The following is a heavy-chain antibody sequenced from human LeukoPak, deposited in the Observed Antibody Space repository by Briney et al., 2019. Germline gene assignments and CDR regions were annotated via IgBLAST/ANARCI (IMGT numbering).Heavy chain of an antibody. CDR2: MNPSSGNT. CDR3: ARGIKVPLVRGAYYYYYYMDV. Sequence: ASVKVSCKASGYNFTSSGINWVRQATGQGLEWMGWMNPSSGNTGYAQKFQGRVTITRNTSINTAYMELSSLRSEDTAVYYCARGIKVPLVRGAYYYYYYMDVWGKGTTVTVSS. CDR1: GYNFTSSG. V-gene: IGHV1-8*01. D-gene: IGHD3-10*01. J-gene: IGHJ6*03.